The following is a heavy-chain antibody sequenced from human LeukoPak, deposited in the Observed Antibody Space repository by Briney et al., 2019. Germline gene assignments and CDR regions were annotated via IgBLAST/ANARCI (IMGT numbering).Heavy chain of an antibody. V-gene: IGHV3-15*01. J-gene: IGHJ4*02. D-gene: IGHD6-13*01. CDR1: GFTFSNAW. CDR3: TTGLAAAGTRRRFD. CDR2: IKSKTDAGTT. Sequence: GGSLRLSCAASGFTFSNAWMSWVRQAPGKGREGVGRIKSKTDAGTTDYAAPVKGRFTISRDDSKNTLYLQMNSLKTEDTAVYYCTTGLAAAGTRRRFDWGQGTLVTVSS.